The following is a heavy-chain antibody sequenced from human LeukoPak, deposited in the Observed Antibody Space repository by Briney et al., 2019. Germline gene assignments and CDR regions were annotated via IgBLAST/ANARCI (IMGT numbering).Heavy chain of an antibody. V-gene: IGHV3-23*01. J-gene: IGHJ4*02. CDR3: AKAKYSSSSDLLDC. CDR2: ISGSGGST. Sequence: QPGGSLRLSCAASGFTFSGYAMSWVRQAPGKGLEWVSTISGSGGSTYYADSVKGRFTISRDISKNTLFLQMNSLRADDTAVYYCAKAKYSSSSDLLDCWGQGTLVTVSS. CDR1: GFTFSGYA. D-gene: IGHD6-6*01.